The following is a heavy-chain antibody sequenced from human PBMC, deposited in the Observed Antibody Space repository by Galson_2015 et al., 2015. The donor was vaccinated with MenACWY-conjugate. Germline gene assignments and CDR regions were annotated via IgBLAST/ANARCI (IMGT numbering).Heavy chain of an antibody. Sequence: SVKVSCKASGYIFTNYAMHWVRQAPGQGLEWMGWINVGNGNTKYSEAVEGRIIITRDTSASIIYMDLRSLRFEDTAVYYCATWTIGGFGSPGYSYSGMDVWGQGTTVIVSS. CDR1: GYIFTNYA. CDR2: INVGNGNT. CDR3: ATWTIGGFGSPGYSYSGMDV. J-gene: IGHJ6*01. D-gene: IGHD2-8*01. V-gene: IGHV1-3*03.